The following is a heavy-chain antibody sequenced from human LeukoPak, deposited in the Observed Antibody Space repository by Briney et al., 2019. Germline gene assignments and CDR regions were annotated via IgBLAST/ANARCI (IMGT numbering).Heavy chain of an antibody. J-gene: IGHJ1*01. CDR2: ISESGGTT. Sequence: GGSRRLSCTASGFTFSSYAMCWVRQAPGKGLEWVSGISESGGTTYYADSVKGRLTISRDNSKNTLYLQMNSLRDEDTALYYCVKDHRGSLENFQHWGQGTLVTVFS. V-gene: IGHV3-23*01. CDR3: VKDHRGSLENFQH. CDR1: GFTFSSYA.